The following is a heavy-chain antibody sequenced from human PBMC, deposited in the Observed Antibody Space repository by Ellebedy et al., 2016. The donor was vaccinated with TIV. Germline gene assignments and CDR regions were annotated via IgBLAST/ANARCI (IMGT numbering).Heavy chain of an antibody. CDR1: GGTFSNYA. D-gene: IGHD5/OR15-5a*01. Sequence: SXKASGGTFSNYAMSWVRQAPGKGLEWVSAISGSGGSTYYADSVKGRFTISRDNSKNSLYLQMNSLRAEDTALYHCAKGVGSTTAWDAFDIWGQGTMVTVSS. J-gene: IGHJ3*02. V-gene: IGHV3-23*01. CDR3: AKGVGSTTAWDAFDI. CDR2: ISGSGGST.